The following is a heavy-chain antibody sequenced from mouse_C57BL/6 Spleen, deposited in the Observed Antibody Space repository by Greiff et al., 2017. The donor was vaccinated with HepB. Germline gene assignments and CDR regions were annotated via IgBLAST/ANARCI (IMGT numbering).Heavy chain of an antibody. Sequence: VQLQQSGAELVRPGSSVKLSCKASGYTFTSYWMHWVKQRPIQGLEWIGNIDPSDSETHYNQKFKDKATLTVDKSSSTAYMQLSSLTSEDSAVYYCARGDYYGPGGDYWGQGTSVTVSS. CDR3: ARGDYYGPGGDY. V-gene: IGHV1-52*01. D-gene: IGHD1-2*01. J-gene: IGHJ4*01. CDR1: GYTFTSYW. CDR2: IDPSDSET.